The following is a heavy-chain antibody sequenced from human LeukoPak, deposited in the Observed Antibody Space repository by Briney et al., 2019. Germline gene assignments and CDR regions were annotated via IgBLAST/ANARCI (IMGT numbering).Heavy chain of an antibody. CDR2: ISAYNGNT. CDR1: GYTFTSYG. Sequence: GASVKVSCKASGYTFTSYGISWVRQAPGQGLEWMGWISAYNGNTNYAQKLQGRVTMTTDTSTSTAYMELRSLRSDDTAVYYCARESTMIVVPEAFDIWGQGTMVTVSS. J-gene: IGHJ3*02. CDR3: ARESTMIVVPEAFDI. D-gene: IGHD3-22*01. V-gene: IGHV1-18*01.